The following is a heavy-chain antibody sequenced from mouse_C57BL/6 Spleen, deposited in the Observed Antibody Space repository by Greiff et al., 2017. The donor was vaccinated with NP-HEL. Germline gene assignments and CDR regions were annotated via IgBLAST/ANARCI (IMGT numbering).Heavy chain of an antibody. CDR2: IWGDGST. J-gene: IGHJ3*01. V-gene: IGHV2-3*01. CDR3: ARWDDPHFAY. CDR1: GFSLTSYG. D-gene: IGHD2-3*01. Sequence: QVHVKQSGPGLVAPSQSLSITCTVSGFSLTSYGVSWVRQPPGKGLEWLGVIWGDGSTTYYSALISRLSISNDNSKSQVYIKLNSLQTDDTATYYCARWDDPHFAYWGQGTLVTVSA.